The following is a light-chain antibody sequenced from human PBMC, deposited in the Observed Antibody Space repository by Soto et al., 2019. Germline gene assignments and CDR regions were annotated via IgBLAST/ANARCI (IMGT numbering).Light chain of an antibody. Sequence: QSALTQPASVSGSPGQSITISCTGTRSDVGSYNLVSWYQQHPGKAPKLMIYEVSKRPSGVSNRFSGSKSGNTASLTISGLQAEDEADYYCCSYAGSSTFRGVFGTGTKLTVL. CDR1: RSDVGSYNL. J-gene: IGLJ1*01. V-gene: IGLV2-23*02. CDR3: CSYAGSSTFRGV. CDR2: EVS.